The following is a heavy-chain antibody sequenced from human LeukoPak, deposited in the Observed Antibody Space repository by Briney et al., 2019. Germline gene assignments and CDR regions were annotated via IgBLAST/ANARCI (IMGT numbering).Heavy chain of an antibody. V-gene: IGHV4-4*07. J-gene: IGHJ4*02. Sequence: PSETLSLTCTVSGGSIGWDYWSWMRQSAGKGLEGIGRNYKSGSTNYNPFFRSRVTMSVDTWKNQFSLNVTSVTAAGTACYYCAREAYFQDSNCYSYYSHSWGQGSLVTVSS. CDR1: GGSIGWDY. D-gene: IGHD3-22*01. CDR2: NYKSGST. CDR3: AREAYFQDSNCYSYYSHS.